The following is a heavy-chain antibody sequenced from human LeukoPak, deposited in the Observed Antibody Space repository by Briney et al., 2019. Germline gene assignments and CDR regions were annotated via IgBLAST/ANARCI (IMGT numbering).Heavy chain of an antibody. Sequence: SHTLSLTCSISGDSVSSINGAWNWIRQSPSRGLEWLGRTYYRSKWYNDYAVSVQGRITINPDTSKNQFSLQLNSVTPEDTAVYYCARDVGNSGWYTFDFWGQGTLVTVSS. J-gene: IGHJ4*02. CDR1: GDSVSSINGA. V-gene: IGHV6-1*01. D-gene: IGHD6-19*01. CDR3: ARDVGNSGWYTFDF. CDR2: TYYRSKWYN.